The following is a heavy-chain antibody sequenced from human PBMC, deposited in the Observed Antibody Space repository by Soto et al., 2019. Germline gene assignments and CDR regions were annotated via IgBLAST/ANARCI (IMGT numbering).Heavy chain of an antibody. CDR1: GGTFSSYA. J-gene: IGHJ6*02. CDR2: IIPIFGTA. Sequence: SVKVSCKASGGTFSSYAISWVRQAPGQGLEWMGGIIPIFGTANYAQKFQGRVTITADESTSTAYMELRSLRSDDTAVYYCARDSYYDSSGYYDAHYYYYYGMDVWGQGTTVTVSS. CDR3: ARDSYYDSSGYYDAHYYYYYGMDV. D-gene: IGHD3-22*01. V-gene: IGHV1-69*13.